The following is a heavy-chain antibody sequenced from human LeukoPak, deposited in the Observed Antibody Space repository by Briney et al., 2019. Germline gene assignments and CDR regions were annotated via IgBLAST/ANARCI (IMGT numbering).Heavy chain of an antibody. D-gene: IGHD4-23*01. J-gene: IGHJ6*02. CDR2: INWNSDTK. CDR1: GFAFHNYA. V-gene: IGHV3-9*01. Sequence: PGGSLRLSCVGSGFAFHNYAMHWVRRPPGNGLEWVSAINWNSDTKAYADSVKGRFTISRDRARNSLYLQMDSLRPEETALYYCAKDTGGNGAYFYAMDVWGQGTSVTVSS. CDR3: AKDTGGNGAYFYAMDV.